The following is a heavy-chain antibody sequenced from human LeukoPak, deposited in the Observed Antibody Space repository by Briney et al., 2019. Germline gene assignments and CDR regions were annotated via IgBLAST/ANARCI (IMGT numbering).Heavy chain of an antibody. D-gene: IGHD3-10*01. Sequence: ASVTVSCKASGGTFSSYAISWVRQAPGQGLEWMGGIIPIFGTANYAQKFQGRVTITADESTSTAYMELSSLRSEDTAVYYCARDRNYGSGSFPLDYWGQGTLVTVSS. V-gene: IGHV1-69*13. J-gene: IGHJ4*02. CDR1: GGTFSSYA. CDR2: IIPIFGTA. CDR3: ARDRNYGSGSFPLDY.